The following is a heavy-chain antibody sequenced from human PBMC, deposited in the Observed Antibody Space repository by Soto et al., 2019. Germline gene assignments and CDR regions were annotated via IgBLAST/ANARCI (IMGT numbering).Heavy chain of an antibody. V-gene: IGHV4-34*01. D-gene: IGHD3-10*01. Sequence: PSETLCLTCAVYGGSFTDYYWSWIRQSPGKGLEWIGDINHSGSTNYNPSLESRVTISVDTSKKHFSLKLNSVTAADTAVYYCAGGPYYFGLDVWGQGTTVTVSS. CDR2: INHSGST. CDR3: AGGPYYFGLDV. J-gene: IGHJ6*02. CDR1: GGSFTDYY.